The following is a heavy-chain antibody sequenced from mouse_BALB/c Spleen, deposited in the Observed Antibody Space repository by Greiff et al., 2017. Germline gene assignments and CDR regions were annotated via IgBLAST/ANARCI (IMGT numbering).Heavy chain of an antibody. CDR1: GYSITSDYA. J-gene: IGHJ3*01. V-gene: IGHV3-2*02. CDR2: ISYSGST. D-gene: IGHD2-3*01. CDR3: ASGGYYEFAY. Sequence: EVKLVESGPGLVKPSQSLSLTCTVTGYSITSDYAWNWIRQFPGNKLEWMGYISYSGSTSYNPSLKSRISITRDTSKNQFFLQLNSVTTEDTATYYCASGGYYEFAYWGQGTLVTVSA.